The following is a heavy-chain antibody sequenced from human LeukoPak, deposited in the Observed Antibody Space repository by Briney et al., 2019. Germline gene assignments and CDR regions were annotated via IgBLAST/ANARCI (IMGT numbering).Heavy chain of an antibody. CDR3: ARGYAYGDTGSFDY. V-gene: IGHV4-59*01. J-gene: IGHJ4*02. CDR2: IHYRGTT. D-gene: IGHD4-17*01. Sequence: PSETLSLPCTVSGGSISGFHGSWIPQPPRKRLEGVVYIHYRGTTTCNPSFKSRVTISVDTSKNQCSLRLSPVTAAVTTLYSCARGYAYGDTGSFDYWGEGALVTVSS. CDR1: GGSISGFH.